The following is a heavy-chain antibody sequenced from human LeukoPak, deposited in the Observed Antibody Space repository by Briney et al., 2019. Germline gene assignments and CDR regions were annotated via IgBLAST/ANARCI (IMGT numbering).Heavy chain of an antibody. Sequence: SETLSLNCTVSGYSINNYYWSLVRQSPGKGLEWIGYIYYSGSTTYNPALKSRVTISIDTSKNQFSLKLNSVTAADTALYYCARVANYFGSGSHYFDYWGRGTKVTVSS. V-gene: IGHV4-59*01. J-gene: IGHJ4*02. CDR1: GYSINNYY. CDR2: IYYSGST. D-gene: IGHD3-10*01. CDR3: ARVANYFGSGSHYFDY.